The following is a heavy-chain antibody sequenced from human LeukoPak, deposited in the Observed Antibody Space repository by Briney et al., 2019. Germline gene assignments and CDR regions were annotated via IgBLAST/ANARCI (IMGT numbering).Heavy chain of an antibody. Sequence: GGSLRLSCAASGFTFSSSSMNWVRQAPGKGLEWVSYISGSSSAIYYADSVEGRFTISRDNAKNSLYLQMNSLRDEDTAVYFCARGMYYEMDYWGREPWSPSPQ. V-gene: IGHV3-48*02. D-gene: IGHD3-3*01. J-gene: IGHJ4*02. CDR3: ARGMYYEMDY. CDR2: ISGSSSAI. CDR1: GFTFSSSS.